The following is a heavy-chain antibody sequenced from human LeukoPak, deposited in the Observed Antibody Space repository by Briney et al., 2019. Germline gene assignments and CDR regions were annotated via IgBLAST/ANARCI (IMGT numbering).Heavy chain of an antibody. D-gene: IGHD6-19*01. CDR1: RFTFSNFG. CDR2: ISSSSSYI. Sequence: GGSLGLSCAASRFTFSNFGMSWVRQAPGKGLEWVSSISSSSSYIYYADSVKGRFTISRDNAKNSLYLQMNSLRAEDTAVYYCARDSVWVQWLASANFDYWGQGTLVTVSS. V-gene: IGHV3-21*01. J-gene: IGHJ4*02. CDR3: ARDSVWVQWLASANFDY.